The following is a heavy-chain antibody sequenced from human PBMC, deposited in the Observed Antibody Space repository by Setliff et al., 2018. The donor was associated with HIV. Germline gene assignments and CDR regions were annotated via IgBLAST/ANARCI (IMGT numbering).Heavy chain of an antibody. CDR2: ISSSGSTI. D-gene: IGHD3-22*01. Sequence: PGGSLRLSCAASGFAFSTYSMNWVRQAPGKGLEWVSYISSSGSTIYYADSVKGRSTISRDNAKNSLYLQMNSLRAEDTAVYYCAREMSSYYYDSSGYYHDAFDIWGQGTMVTVSS. CDR1: GFAFSTYS. J-gene: IGHJ3*02. V-gene: IGHV3-48*04. CDR3: AREMSSYYYDSSGYYHDAFDI.